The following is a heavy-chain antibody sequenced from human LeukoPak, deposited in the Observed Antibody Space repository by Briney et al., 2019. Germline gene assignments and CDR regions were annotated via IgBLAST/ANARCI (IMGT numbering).Heavy chain of an antibody. D-gene: IGHD2-8*01. J-gene: IGHJ4*02. V-gene: IGHV1-2*02. CDR2: INPNSGGT. CDR3: ARDSGDCTNGVCYITWVFDY. Sequence: ASVKVSCKASGYTFTGYYMHWVRQAPGQGLEWMGWINPNSGGTNYAQKFQGRVTMTRDTSISTAYMELSRLRSDDTAVYYCARDSGDCTNGVCYITWVFDYWGQGTLVTVSS. CDR1: GYTFTGYY.